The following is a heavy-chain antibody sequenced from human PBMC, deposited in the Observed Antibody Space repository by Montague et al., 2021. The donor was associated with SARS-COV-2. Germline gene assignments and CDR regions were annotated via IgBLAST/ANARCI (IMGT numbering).Heavy chain of an antibody. Sequence: SETLSLTCTVSVGSISNYYWTWIRQPPGKGLVWIGYIYYSGSANYNPSLQSRSTISVDTSNNQFSLRLSSVTAADTAVYYCARAYCGGDCHVGPWGQGILVTVSS. V-gene: IGHV4-59*01. CDR1: VGSISNYY. CDR3: ARAYCGGDCHVGP. CDR2: IYYSGSA. J-gene: IGHJ5*02. D-gene: IGHD2-21*02.